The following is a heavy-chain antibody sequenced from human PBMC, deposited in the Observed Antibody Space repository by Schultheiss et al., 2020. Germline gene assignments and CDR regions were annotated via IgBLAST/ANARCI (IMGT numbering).Heavy chain of an antibody. CDR2: IYYSGST. J-gene: IGHJ4*02. CDR1: GGSISSYY. Sequence: SETLSLTCTVSGGSISSYYWSWIRQPPGKGLEWIGYIYYSGSTNYNPSLKSRVTISVDTSKNQFSLKLSSVTAADTAVYYCARGEGYCTNGVCLYYFDYWGQGTLVNVSS. D-gene: IGHD2-8*01. CDR3: ARGEGYCTNGVCLYYFDY. V-gene: IGHV4-59*01.